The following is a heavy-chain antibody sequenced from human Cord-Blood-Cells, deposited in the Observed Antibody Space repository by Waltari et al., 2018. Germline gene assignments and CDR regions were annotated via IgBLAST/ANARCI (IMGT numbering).Heavy chain of an antibody. V-gene: IGHV1-2*04. Sequence: QVQLVQSGAEVKKPGASVKVSCKASGYTFTGYYMHWVRQAPGQGLEWMGWINPNSGGTNYAQKFQGWVTMTRDTSISTAYMELSRLRSDDTAVYYCARDLRDGYSGYDDAFDIWGQGTMVTVSS. CDR2: INPNSGGT. CDR3: ARDLRDGYSGYDDAFDI. CDR1: GYTFTGYY. D-gene: IGHD5-12*01. J-gene: IGHJ3*02.